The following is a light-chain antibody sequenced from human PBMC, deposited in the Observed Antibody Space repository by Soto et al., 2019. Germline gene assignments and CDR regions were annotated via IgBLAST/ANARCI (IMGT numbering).Light chain of an antibody. CDR2: EVS. Sequence: QSVLTQPPSASGSPGQSVTISCTGTSSDVGGYNYVSWYQQHPGKAPKLMIYEVSKRPSGVPDRFSGSKSGNTASLTVSGLQAEDEADYYCGSYTGSIYVFGTGTKV. J-gene: IGLJ1*01. CDR1: SSDVGGYNY. V-gene: IGLV2-8*01. CDR3: GSYTGSIYV.